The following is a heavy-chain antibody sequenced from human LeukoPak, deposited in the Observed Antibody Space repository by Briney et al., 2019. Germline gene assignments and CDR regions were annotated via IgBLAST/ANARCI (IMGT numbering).Heavy chain of an antibody. V-gene: IGHV4-59*08. Sequence: PSETLSLTCTVSGGSISSYYWSWIRQPPGKGLEWIGYIYYSGSTNYNPSLKSRVTISVDTSKNQFSLKLSSVTAADTAVYYCARREAVHDAFDIWGQGTMVTVSS. CDR1: GGSISSYY. CDR3: ARREAVHDAFDI. J-gene: IGHJ3*02. D-gene: IGHD6-19*01. CDR2: IYYSGST.